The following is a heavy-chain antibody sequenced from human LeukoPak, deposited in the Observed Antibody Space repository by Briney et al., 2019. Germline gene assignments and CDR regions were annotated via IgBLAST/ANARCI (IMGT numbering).Heavy chain of an antibody. V-gene: IGHV3-23*01. CDR1: QFTFSSYA. J-gene: IGHJ5*02. CDR3: ARARGLGPAGWFDP. CDR2: ITNSGVGT. D-gene: IGHD3-10*01. Sequence: GGSLRLSCAASQFTFSSYAMSWVRQAPGKGLEWVSAITNSGVGTYYADSVKGRFTISRDNSKNSLFLQMNSLRAEDTAVYYCARARGLGPAGWFDPWGQGTLVTVSS.